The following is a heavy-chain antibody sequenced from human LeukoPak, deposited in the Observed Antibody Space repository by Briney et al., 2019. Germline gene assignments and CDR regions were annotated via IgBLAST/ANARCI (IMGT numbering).Heavy chain of an antibody. V-gene: IGHV3-7*01. CDR2: IKQHGNEK. CDR1: GFTFSNYW. CDR3: AGPRSGTFDY. J-gene: IGHJ4*02. Sequence: GGSLRLSCAASGFTFSNYWMTWVRQAPGKGLEWVANIKQHGNEKYYVDSVKGRFTISRDNAKNSLYLQMNSLRAEDTAIYYCAGPRSGTFDYWGQGTLVTVSS. D-gene: IGHD3-10*01.